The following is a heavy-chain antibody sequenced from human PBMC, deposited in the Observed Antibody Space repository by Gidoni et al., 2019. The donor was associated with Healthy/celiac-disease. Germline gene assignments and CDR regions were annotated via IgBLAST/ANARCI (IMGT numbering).Heavy chain of an antibody. J-gene: IGHJ3*02. CDR2: FDPEDGET. CDR3: ATAPLDYGYAAFDI. D-gene: IGHD5-18*01. CDR1: GYTLTELS. Sequence: QVQLVQSGAEVKQPGASVNVSCKVSGYTLTELSMHWVRQAPGKGLEWMGGFDPEDGETIYAQKFQGRVTMTEDTSTDTAYMELSSLRSEDTAVYYCATAPLDYGYAAFDIWGQGTMVTVSS. V-gene: IGHV1-24*01.